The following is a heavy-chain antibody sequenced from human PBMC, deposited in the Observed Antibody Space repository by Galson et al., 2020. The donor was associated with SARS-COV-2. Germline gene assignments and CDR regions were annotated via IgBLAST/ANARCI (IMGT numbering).Heavy chain of an antibody. J-gene: IGHJ4*02. D-gene: IGHD1-1*01. CDR1: GDNVATDRAA. V-gene: IGHV6-1*01. CDR3: ARDPSDWTFFDY. CDR2: TYYRSKWNN. Sequence: SETLSLTCAIPGDNVATDRAAWTWIRQSPSRGLEWLGRTYYRSKWNNNYAVSMKGRLIINPDTSENQFSLQLDSVTPEDTAVYYCARDPSDWTFFDYWGQGTLVTVSS.